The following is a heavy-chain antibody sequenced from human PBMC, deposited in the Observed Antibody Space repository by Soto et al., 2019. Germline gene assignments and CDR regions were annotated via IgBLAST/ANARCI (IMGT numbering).Heavy chain of an antibody. CDR1: GFTFTNAW. V-gene: IGHV3-15*07. D-gene: IGHD6-6*01. Sequence: GGSLRLSCAASGFTFTNAWMNWVRQAPGKGLEWVGRIKSKTDGGTTDYAAPVKGRFTISRDDSKRVAHLQMNSLETEDTAVYFCARRKYLDYWGQGTLVTVS. CDR2: IKSKTDGGTT. J-gene: IGHJ4*02. CDR3: ARRKYLDY.